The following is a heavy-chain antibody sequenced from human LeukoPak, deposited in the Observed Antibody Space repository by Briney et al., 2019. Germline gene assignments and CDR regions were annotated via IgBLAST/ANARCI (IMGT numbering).Heavy chain of an antibody. CDR2: IYYTGTT. J-gene: IGHJ4*02. D-gene: IGHD6-19*01. CDR3: ARGIRGSGWSYYFDY. V-gene: IGHV4-59*01. CDR1: GGSISTYY. Sequence: SETLSLTCTVSGGSISTYYWSWVRQPPGKGLEWIGYIYYTGTTNYNPSLKSRVTMSVYTSKNQFSLKLRSVTAADTAVYYCARGIRGSGWSYYFDYWGQGTLVTVSS.